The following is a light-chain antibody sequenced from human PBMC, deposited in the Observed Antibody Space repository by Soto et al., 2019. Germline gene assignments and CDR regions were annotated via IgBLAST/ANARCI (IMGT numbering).Light chain of an antibody. CDR2: LNSDGSH. V-gene: IGLV4-69*01. J-gene: IGLJ2*01. CDR3: QTWGTGIHVV. CDR1: SGHSSYA. Sequence: QPVLTQSPCASASLGASGKLTYTLSSGHSSYAIAWHQQQPEKGPRYLMKLNSDGSHSKGDGIPDRFSGSSSGAERYLTISSLQSEDEADYYCQTWGTGIHVVFGGGTKLTVL.